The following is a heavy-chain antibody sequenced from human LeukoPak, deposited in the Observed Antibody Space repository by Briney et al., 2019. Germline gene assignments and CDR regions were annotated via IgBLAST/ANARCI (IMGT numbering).Heavy chain of an antibody. Sequence: GGSLRLSCAVSGVTVSSNHMSWVRQAPGRGLEWVARTRNKANSHTTEYAASVKGRFTISRDDSKNSLYLQMNSLKTEDTAVYYCVGGGSSGLIAYWGQGTLVTVSS. J-gene: IGHJ4*02. CDR2: TRNKANSHTT. CDR1: GVTVSSNH. D-gene: IGHD6-19*01. V-gene: IGHV3-72*01. CDR3: VGGGSSGLIAY.